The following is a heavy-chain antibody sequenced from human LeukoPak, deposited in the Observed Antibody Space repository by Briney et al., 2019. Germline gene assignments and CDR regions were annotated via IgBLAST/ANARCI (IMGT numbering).Heavy chain of an antibody. CDR3: ARDRGRMATYNWFDP. Sequence: ASVKVSCKASGGTFSSYAISWVRQAPGQGLEWMGRIIPIFGIANYAQKFQGRVTITADKSMSTAYMELSSLRSEDTAVYYCARDRGRMATYNWFDPWGQGTLVTVSS. D-gene: IGHD5-24*01. J-gene: IGHJ5*02. CDR2: IIPIFGIA. CDR1: GGTFSSYA. V-gene: IGHV1-69*04.